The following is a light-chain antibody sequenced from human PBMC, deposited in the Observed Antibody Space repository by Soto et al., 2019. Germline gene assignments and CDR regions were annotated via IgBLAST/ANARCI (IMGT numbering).Light chain of an antibody. CDR3: SSYTSSSTYV. V-gene: IGLV2-14*01. Sequence: QSALTQPASVSGSPGQSITISCTGTSSDIGAYNYVSWYQQHPGKAPKLMIYEVSYRPSGVSNRFSGSKSDNTASLTISGLQAEDEAEYYCSSYTSSSTYVFGTGTKLTVL. CDR1: SSDIGAYNY. J-gene: IGLJ1*01. CDR2: EVS.